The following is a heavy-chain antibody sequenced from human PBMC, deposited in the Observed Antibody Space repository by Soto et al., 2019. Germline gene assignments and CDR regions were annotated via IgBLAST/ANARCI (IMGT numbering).Heavy chain of an antibody. V-gene: IGHV3-23*01. CDR1: GFIFSNYA. J-gene: IGHJ4*02. D-gene: IGHD3-10*01. CDR3: AKDLIRGDGYVDFDY. Sequence: GGSLRLSCAASGFIFSNYAMFWVRQAPGKGLDWVSTIYAGGGTTHYAESVKGRFTISRDNCNNRLYLQLNNLRAEDTAVYFCAKDLIRGDGYVDFDYWGQGTLVTVSS. CDR2: IYAGGGTT.